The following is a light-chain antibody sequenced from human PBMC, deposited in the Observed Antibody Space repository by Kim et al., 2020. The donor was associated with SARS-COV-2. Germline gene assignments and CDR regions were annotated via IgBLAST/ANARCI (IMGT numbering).Light chain of an antibody. V-gene: IGLV1-44*01. CDR3: AAWDDSLNGVV. CDR2: TSD. Sequence: GQTVTISCSGSTSNIGSNTVNWYRHLPGTAPKLLIYTSDQRPSGVPDRFSGSKSGTSATLAISGLQSEDEADYCCAAWDDSLNGVVFGGGTQLTVL. CDR1: TSNIGSNT. J-gene: IGLJ2*01.